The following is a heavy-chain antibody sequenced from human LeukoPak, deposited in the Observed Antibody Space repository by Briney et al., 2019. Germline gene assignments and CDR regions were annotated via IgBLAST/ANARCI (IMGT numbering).Heavy chain of an antibody. CDR2: ISGSGGST. CDR1: GFTFSSYA. Sequence: PGGSLRLSCAASGFTFSSYAMSWVRQAPGKGLEWVSAISGSGGSTYYADSVKGRFTISRDNSKNTLYLQMNSLRAEDTAVYYCAKETQVDFWSGYYYYYGMDVWGQGTTVTVSS. CDR3: AKETQVDFWSGYYYYYGMDV. D-gene: IGHD3-3*01. V-gene: IGHV3-23*01. J-gene: IGHJ6*02.